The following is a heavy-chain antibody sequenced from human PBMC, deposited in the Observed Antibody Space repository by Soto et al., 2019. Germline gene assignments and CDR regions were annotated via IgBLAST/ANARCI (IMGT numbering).Heavy chain of an antibody. CDR3: AHSSSTMTTFDY. CDR1: GFSLSTSGVG. Sequence: QITLKESGPTLVKPTQTLTLTCTFSGFSLSTSGVGVGWIRQPPGKGLEWLALIYWDDDKRHSPSLKSRLTITKDTSKNQVVLTLTTMDPVDTATYYCAHSSSTMTTFDYWGQGTLVTVSS. D-gene: IGHD4-17*01. CDR2: IYWDDDK. J-gene: IGHJ4*02. V-gene: IGHV2-5*02.